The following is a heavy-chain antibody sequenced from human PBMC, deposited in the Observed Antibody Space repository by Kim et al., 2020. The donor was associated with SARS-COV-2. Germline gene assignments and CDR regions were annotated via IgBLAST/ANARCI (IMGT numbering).Heavy chain of an antibody. Sequence: SDGRITTYADSGKGRFTISRDNAKNTLYLKMNSLRAEDTAVYYCARDGGPWGQGTLVTVSS. CDR3: ARDGGP. CDR2: SDGRIT. J-gene: IGHJ5*02. V-gene: IGHV3-74*01.